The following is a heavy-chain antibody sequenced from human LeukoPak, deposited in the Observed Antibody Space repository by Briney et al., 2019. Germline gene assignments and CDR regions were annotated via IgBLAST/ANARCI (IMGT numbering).Heavy chain of an antibody. CDR3: ARDRLRITMVRGVIGY. D-gene: IGHD3-10*01. CDR1: GYSFPGAY. Sequence: ASVKVSCKASGYSFPGAYMHWVRQAPGQGLEWMGRINPNSGGTNNAQKFQGRVTMTRDTSISTAYMELSRLRSDDTAVYYCARDRLRITMVRGVIGYWGQGTLVTVSS. V-gene: IGHV1-2*06. CDR2: INPNSGGT. J-gene: IGHJ4*02.